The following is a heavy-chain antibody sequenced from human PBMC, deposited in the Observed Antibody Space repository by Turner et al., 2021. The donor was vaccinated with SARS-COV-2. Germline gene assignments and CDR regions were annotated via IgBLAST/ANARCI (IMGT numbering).Heavy chain of an antibody. CDR2: ISGSGSTT. CDR3: ARVVAVAGTPANTDS. D-gene: IGHD6-19*01. V-gene: IGHV3-48*03. CDR1: GFTFRRYD. Sequence: VQLVESGGGLVQTGGSLRLSCEASGFTFRRYDMNWVRQAPGKGLEWVSYISGSGSTTYYADSVKGRFTISRDNAQNSLYLQMNSLRPDDTAIYYCARVVAVAGTPANTDSWGQGTLVTVYS. J-gene: IGHJ5*01.